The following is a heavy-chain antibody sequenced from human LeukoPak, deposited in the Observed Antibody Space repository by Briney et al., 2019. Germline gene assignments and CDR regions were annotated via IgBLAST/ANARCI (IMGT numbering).Heavy chain of an antibody. V-gene: IGHV3-53*01. CDR2: IYSGGST. CDR3: ARIRKYYYDSSGYADY. J-gene: IGHJ4*02. D-gene: IGHD3-22*01. CDR1: GFTVSSNY. Sequence: GGFLRLSCAASGFTVSSNYMSWVRQAPGKGLEWVSVIYSGGSTYYADSVKGRFTISRDNSKNTLYLQMNSLRAEDTAVYYCARIRKYYYDSSGYADYWGQGTLVTVSS.